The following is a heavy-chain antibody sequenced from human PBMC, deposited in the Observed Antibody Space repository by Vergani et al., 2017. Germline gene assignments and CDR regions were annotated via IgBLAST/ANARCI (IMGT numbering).Heavy chain of an antibody. CDR3: ASVMYRDEASTGYRLEGMDI. CDR2: IYSTGST. D-gene: IGHD3-9*01. Sequence: QVQLEESGPGLVKPSETLSLPCTVSGVSFNTYYWSWLRQSPGKGLEWIGYIYSTGSTNYNPSLNSRVTMSVDTSKNQFSLKLRSVTAADTAVYFCASVMYRDEASTGYRLEGMDIWGQGTTVT. V-gene: IGHV4-59*13. J-gene: IGHJ6*02. CDR1: GVSFNTYY.